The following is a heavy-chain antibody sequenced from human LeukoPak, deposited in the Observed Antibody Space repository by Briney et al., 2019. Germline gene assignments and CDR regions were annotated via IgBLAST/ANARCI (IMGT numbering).Heavy chain of an antibody. Sequence: NTSETLSLTCTVSGGSISSGSYYWSWIRQPAGKGLEWIGRIYTSGSTNYNPSLKSRVTISVDTSKNQFSLKLSSVTAADTAVYYCARGFTMVRGVITDYYYYYYMDVWGKGTTVTVSS. CDR1: GGSISSGSYY. V-gene: IGHV4-61*02. CDR3: ARGFTMVRGVITDYYYYYYMDV. J-gene: IGHJ6*03. CDR2: IYTSGST. D-gene: IGHD3-10*01.